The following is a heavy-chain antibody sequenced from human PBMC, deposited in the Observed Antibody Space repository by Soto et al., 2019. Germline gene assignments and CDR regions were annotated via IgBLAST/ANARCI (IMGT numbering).Heavy chain of an antibody. V-gene: IGHV2-5*02. CDR1: WFSLSTSGVG. D-gene: IGHD3-10*01. Sequence: SGPTLVNPTQTLTLTGAFAWFSLSTSGVGVGWIRQPPGKALEWLALIYWDDDKRYSPSLKSRLTITKDTSKNQVVLTMTNMDPVDTATYYCAHLAEMVRGVIISSGYFDYWGQGTLVTVSS. CDR2: IYWDDDK. J-gene: IGHJ4*02. CDR3: AHLAEMVRGVIISSGYFDY.